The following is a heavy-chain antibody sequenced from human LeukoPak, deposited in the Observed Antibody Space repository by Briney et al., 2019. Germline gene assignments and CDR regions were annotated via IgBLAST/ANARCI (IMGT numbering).Heavy chain of an antibody. V-gene: IGHV3-74*01. CDR1: GFTFSSYW. CDR3: AGLTTGNY. D-gene: IGHD4-17*01. Sequence: GGSLRLSCAASGFTFSSYWMHWVRQAPGKGLVWVSRINTDGTNTSYAHSVKGRFTISRDNARNTLSLQMNNLSAEDTAVYYCAGLTTGNYWGQGTLVTVSS. CDR2: INTDGTNT. J-gene: IGHJ4*02.